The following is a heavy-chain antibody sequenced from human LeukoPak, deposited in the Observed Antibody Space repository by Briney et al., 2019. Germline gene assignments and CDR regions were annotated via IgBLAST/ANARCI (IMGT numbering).Heavy chain of an antibody. CDR3: ARSDAGYSSGWLFDY. CDR1: GGSIRWYQ. CDR2: NYYSGST. Sequence: SETPSLILCGPGGSIRWYQGSWVRQPPGKGLEGVGYNYYSGSTNYNPSLKSRVTISVDTSKNQFSLKLSSETAADTAVYYCARSDAGYSSGWLFDYWGQGTLVTVSS. J-gene: IGHJ4*02. V-gene: IGHV4-59*01. D-gene: IGHD6-19*01.